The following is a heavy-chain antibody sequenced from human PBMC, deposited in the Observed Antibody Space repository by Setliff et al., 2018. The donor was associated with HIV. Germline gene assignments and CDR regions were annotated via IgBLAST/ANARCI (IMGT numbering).Heavy chain of an antibody. V-gene: IGHV4-39*01. D-gene: IGHD3-10*01. CDR2: IYHSGST. CDR1: GDSISDTTYY. Sequence: PSETLSLTCSVSGDSISDTTYYWGWIRQPPGKGLEWVGNIYHSGSTLYKPSLKSRVTMSVDTSKNQFSLKLSSVTAADTAVYYCARRHGSGSLDAFDIWGQGTMVTVSS. CDR3: ARRHGSGSLDAFDI. J-gene: IGHJ3*02.